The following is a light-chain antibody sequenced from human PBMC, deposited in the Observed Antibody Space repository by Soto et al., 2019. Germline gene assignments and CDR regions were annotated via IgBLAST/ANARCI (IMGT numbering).Light chain of an antibody. CDR2: AAS. J-gene: IGKJ1*01. V-gene: IGKV1-39*01. Sequence: DIQMTQSPSSLSASIGDRVTITCRASQNIANYLNWYQQKPGKAPNLLIYAASSLQSGVPSRFSGSGSGTDFTLTIISLQPEDFATYYCQQSYSTPRTFGQVTKVEIK. CDR3: QQSYSTPRT. CDR1: QNIANY.